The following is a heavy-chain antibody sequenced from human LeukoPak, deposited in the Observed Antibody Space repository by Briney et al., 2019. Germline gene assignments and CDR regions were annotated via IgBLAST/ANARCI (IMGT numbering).Heavy chain of an antibody. Sequence: GGSLRLSCAASGFTLNSYAMHWVRQAPGMGLEWVAVITYDGYKEFYADSVKGRFTISRDNAKNTVYLQMNGLGVEDSAIYYCVRGAWTAYYFDYWGQGTLVTVSS. J-gene: IGHJ4*02. V-gene: IGHV3-30-3*01. CDR1: GFTLNSYA. CDR3: VRGAWTAYYFDY. D-gene: IGHD3/OR15-3a*01. CDR2: ITYDGYKE.